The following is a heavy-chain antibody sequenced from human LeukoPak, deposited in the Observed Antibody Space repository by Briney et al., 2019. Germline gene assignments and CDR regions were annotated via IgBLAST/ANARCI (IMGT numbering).Heavy chain of an antibody. V-gene: IGHV1-69*04. J-gene: IGHJ4*02. CDR2: IIPILGIT. D-gene: IGHD2-15*01. Sequence: SVKVSCKASGGTFSSYAISWVRQAPGQGLEWMGRIIPILGITNYAQKFQGRVTITADKSTSTAYMELSGLRSEDTAVYYCARAGYCSGGSCYEVTLDYWGQGTLVTVSS. CDR3: ARAGYCSGGSCYEVTLDY. CDR1: GGTFSSYA.